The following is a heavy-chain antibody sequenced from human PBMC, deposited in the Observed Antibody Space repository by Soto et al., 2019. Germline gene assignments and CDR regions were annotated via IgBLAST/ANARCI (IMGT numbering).Heavy chain of an antibody. CDR2: ISGYNGNT. D-gene: IGHD3-22*01. V-gene: IGHV1-18*01. J-gene: IGHJ4*02. CDR3: ATTSSGYYSFDY. CDR1: GYTFTSYG. Sequence: ASVKVSCKASGYTFTSYGISWVRQAPGQGLEWMGWISGYNGNTNYAQKLQGRVTMTTDTSTSAAYMELRSLRSDDTAVYYCATTSSGYYSFDYWGQGTLVTVS.